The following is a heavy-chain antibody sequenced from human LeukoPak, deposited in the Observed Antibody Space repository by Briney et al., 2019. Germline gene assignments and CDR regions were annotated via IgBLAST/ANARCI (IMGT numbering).Heavy chain of an antibody. CDR3: ARDKFDWLLYGGPDYYYYMDV. D-gene: IGHD3-9*01. Sequence: SETLSLTCTVSGGSISSSSYYWGWIRQPPGKGLEWIGSIYYSGSTYYNPSLKSRFTISVDTSKNQFSLKLSSVTAADTAVYYCARDKFDWLLYGGPDYYYYMDVWGKGTTVTISS. J-gene: IGHJ6*03. CDR1: GGSISSSSYY. V-gene: IGHV4-39*07. CDR2: IYYSGST.